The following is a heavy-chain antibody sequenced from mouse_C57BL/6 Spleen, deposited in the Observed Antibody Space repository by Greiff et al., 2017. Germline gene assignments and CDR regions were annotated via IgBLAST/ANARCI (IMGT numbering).Heavy chain of an antibody. CDR3: ARQVSSGYGAMDY. CDR2: ISRGGSYT. J-gene: IGHJ4*01. V-gene: IGHV5-6*01. CDR1: GFTFSSYG. Sequence: EVQLVESGGDLVKPGGSLKLSCAASGFTFSSYGMSWVRQTPDKRLEWVATISRGGSYTYYPDSVKGRLTISRDNATNTLYLQMSSLKSEDTAMYYCARQVSSGYGAMDYWGQGTSVTVSS. D-gene: IGHD3-2*02.